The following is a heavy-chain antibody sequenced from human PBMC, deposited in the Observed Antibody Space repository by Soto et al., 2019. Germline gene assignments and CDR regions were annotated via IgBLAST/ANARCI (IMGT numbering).Heavy chain of an antibody. V-gene: IGHV3-7*03. J-gene: IGHJ6*02. CDR2: IKTDGSEK. CDR3: TRDGSPFALDV. Sequence: EVQLVESGGGLVQPGGSLRLSCAASGFTFSSYWMSWVRQAPGKGLEWVANIKTDGSEKYYMDSVRGRFTTSRDNARSFLFLQLNRLIGADTAVYYCTRDGSPFALDVWGLGTSVTVSS. CDR1: GFTFSSYW.